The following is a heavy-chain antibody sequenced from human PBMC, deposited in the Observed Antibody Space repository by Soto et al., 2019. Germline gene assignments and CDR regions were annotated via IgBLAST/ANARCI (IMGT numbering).Heavy chain of an antibody. J-gene: IGHJ5*02. V-gene: IGHV3-53*01. CDR3: AREPVEMGWFDP. D-gene: IGHD1-26*01. CDR1: GFTVSSNY. Sequence: EVQLVESGGGLIQPGGSLRLSCAASGFTVSSNYMSWVRQAPGKGLEWGSVIYSGGSTYYADSVKGRFTISRDNSKNTMYLQMNSLRAEDTAVYYCAREPVEMGWFDPWGQGTLVTVSS. CDR2: IYSGGST.